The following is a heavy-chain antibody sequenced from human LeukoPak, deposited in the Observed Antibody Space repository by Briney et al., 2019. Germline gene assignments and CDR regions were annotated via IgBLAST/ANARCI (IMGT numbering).Heavy chain of an antibody. CDR3: ARLPAGWRYYYGMDV. CDR2: INAGNGNT. V-gene: IGHV1-3*01. J-gene: IGHJ6*02. CDR1: GYTFTSYA. Sequence: ASVKVSCKASGYTFTSYAMHWVRQAPGQRLEWMGWINAGNGNTKYSQKFQGRVTITRATSASTAYMELSSLRSEDTAVYYCARLPAGWRYYYGMDVWGQGTTVTVSS. D-gene: IGHD2-15*01.